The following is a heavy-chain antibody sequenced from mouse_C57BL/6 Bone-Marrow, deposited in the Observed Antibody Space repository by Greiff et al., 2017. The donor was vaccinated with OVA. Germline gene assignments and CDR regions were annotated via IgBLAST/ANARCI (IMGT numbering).Heavy chain of an antibody. J-gene: IGHJ2*01. V-gene: IGHV2-9-1*01. Sequence: VKVVESGPGLVAPSQSLSITCTVSGFSLTSYAISWVRQPPGKGLEWLGVIWTGGGTNYNSALKSRLSISKDNSKSQVFLKMNSLQTDDTARYYCARNGGLRRYYFDYWGQGTTLTVSS. CDR2: IWTGGGT. CDR3: ARNGGLRRYYFDY. CDR1: GFSLTSYA. D-gene: IGHD2-4*01.